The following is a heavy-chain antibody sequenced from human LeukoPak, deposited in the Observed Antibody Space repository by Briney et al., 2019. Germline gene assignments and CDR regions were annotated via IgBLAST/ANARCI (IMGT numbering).Heavy chain of an antibody. Sequence: GGSLRLSCAASGFTFSSYAMSWVRQAPGKGLEWVSAISGSGGSTYYADSVKGRFTISRDNSKNTLYLQMNSLRAEDTAVYYCAKDLGYYDSSGYLKSSHNFDYWGQGTLVTVSS. CDR2: ISGSGGST. J-gene: IGHJ4*02. V-gene: IGHV3-23*01. D-gene: IGHD3-22*01. CDR1: GFTFSSYA. CDR3: AKDLGYYDSSGYLKSSHNFDY.